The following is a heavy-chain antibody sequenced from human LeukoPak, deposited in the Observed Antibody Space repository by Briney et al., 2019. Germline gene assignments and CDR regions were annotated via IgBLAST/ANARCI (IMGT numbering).Heavy chain of an antibody. J-gene: IGHJ5*02. CDR2: MSYSGGT. Sequence: PSETLSLTCTVSGDSITSYYWSWIRQPPGKGLEWIGSMSYSGGTNYNPSLKSRVTMSVDTTKNQFSLRLNSVTAADTAVYYCARRRAEGGSNGHYNWFDPWGQGTLVTVSS. D-gene: IGHD6-13*01. CDR3: ARRRAEGGSNGHYNWFDP. CDR1: GDSITSYY. V-gene: IGHV4-59*08.